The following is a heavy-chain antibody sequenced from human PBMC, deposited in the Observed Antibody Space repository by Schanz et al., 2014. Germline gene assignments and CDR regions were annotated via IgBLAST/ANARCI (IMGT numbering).Heavy chain of an antibody. J-gene: IGHJ4*02. CDR3: VRDSFFAFDY. V-gene: IGHV3-7*01. Sequence: EMQLLESGGGLIQPGGSLRLSCAASGFSFSSYAMGWVRQAPGKGLEWVANIKKDGSVKDYVDSVKGRFTMSRDNAKNSVFLQMNSLRAEDTAVYYCVRDSFFAFDYWGQGTLVTVSS. D-gene: IGHD3-3*01. CDR2: IKKDGSVK. CDR1: GFSFSSYA.